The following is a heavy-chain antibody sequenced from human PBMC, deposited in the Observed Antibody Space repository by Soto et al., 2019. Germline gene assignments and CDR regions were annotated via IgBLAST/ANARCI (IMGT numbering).Heavy chain of an antibody. CDR1: GFTFSSYA. J-gene: IGHJ3*02. CDR3: AKEAFQQWLLDDAFDI. CDR2: ISGSGGST. V-gene: IGHV3-23*01. D-gene: IGHD5-18*01. Sequence: GGSLRLSCAASGFTFSSYAMSWVRQAPGKGLEWVSAISGSGGSTYYADSVKGRFTISRDNSKNTLYLQMNSLRAEDTAVYYCAKEAFQQWLLDDAFDIWGQGTMVTVSS.